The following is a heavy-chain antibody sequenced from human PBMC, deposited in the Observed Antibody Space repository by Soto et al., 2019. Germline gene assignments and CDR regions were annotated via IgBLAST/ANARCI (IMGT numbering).Heavy chain of an antibody. CDR1: GFTFSSYA. D-gene: IGHD2-15*01. CDR3: AKEGADYSMYYYYYMDV. J-gene: IGHJ6*03. V-gene: IGHV3-23*01. Sequence: GGSLRLSCAASGFTFSSYAMSWVRQAPGKGLEWVSAISGSGGSTYYADSVKGRFTISRDNSKNTLYLQMNSLRAEDTAVYYCAKEGADYSMYYYYYMDVWGKGTTVTVSS. CDR2: ISGSGGST.